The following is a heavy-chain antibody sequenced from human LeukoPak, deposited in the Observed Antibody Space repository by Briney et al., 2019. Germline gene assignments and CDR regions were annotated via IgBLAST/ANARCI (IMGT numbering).Heavy chain of an antibody. V-gene: IGHV3-23*01. Sequence: GGSLRLSCAASGFTYSRYAMSWVRQAPGKGLEWVSSISDNGAGTFYADSVKGRFTISRDNAKNSLYLQMNSLRAEDTAVYYCARGAYYYEDWGQGTLVTVSS. CDR1: GFTYSRYA. CDR2: ISDNGAGT. D-gene: IGHD3-22*01. J-gene: IGHJ4*02. CDR3: ARGAYYYED.